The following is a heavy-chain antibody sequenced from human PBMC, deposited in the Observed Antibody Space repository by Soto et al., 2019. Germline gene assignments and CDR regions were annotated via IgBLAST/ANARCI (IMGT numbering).Heavy chain of an antibody. CDR2: MFYSGLT. CDR3: APLSVSLSGPYGIHV. CDR1: GYSVTSSDYY. V-gene: IGHV4-39*01. J-gene: IGHJ6*02. D-gene: IGHD2-15*01. Sequence: SEALSLTCRVSGYSVTSSDYYWAWIRQPPGKGLEWIGSMFYSGLTYYNPSLKSRVTLSVDTSKNQFSVRLNSVTAADTAVYYCAPLSVSLSGPYGIHVWGQGTTVTVSS.